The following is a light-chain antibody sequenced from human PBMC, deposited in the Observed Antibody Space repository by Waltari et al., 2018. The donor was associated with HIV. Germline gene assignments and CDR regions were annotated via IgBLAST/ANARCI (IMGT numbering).Light chain of an antibody. J-gene: IGLJ2*01. CDR3: SSYAGYNTVV. V-gene: IGLV2-8*01. Sequence: QSALTQPPSASGSPGQSVTISCTGTSSDVGSYNYVSWYRQYTGNTPKLMIYEFTKRPSGVPDRFSGSKSGNTASLTVSGLQAEDEADYYCSSYAGYNTVVFGGGTKLTVL. CDR1: SSDVGSYNY. CDR2: EFT.